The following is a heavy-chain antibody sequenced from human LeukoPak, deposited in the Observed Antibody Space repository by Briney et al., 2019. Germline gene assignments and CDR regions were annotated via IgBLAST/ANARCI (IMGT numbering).Heavy chain of an antibody. D-gene: IGHD2-2*01. Sequence: ASVKVSCKASGYTFTGYYMHWVRQAPGQGLEWMGWINPNSGGTNYAQKFQGWVTMTRDTSTSTAYMELRSLRSDDTAVYYCARADCSSTSCYFGIDYWGQGTLVTVSS. CDR1: GYTFTGYY. V-gene: IGHV1-2*04. CDR3: ARADCSSTSCYFGIDY. J-gene: IGHJ4*02. CDR2: INPNSGGT.